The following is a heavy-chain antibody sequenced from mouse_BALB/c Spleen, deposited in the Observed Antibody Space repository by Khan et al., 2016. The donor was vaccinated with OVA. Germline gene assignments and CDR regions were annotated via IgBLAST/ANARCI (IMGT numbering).Heavy chain of an antibody. J-gene: IGHJ3*01. Sequence: EVMLVESGGDLVKPGGSLKLSCAASGFTFSTYGMSWVRQAPDKRLEWFATVSTGGSYTYYPDSVKGRFTISRATAKNTLYLQLRGLRYEDKAMFYCTRLAYYYDSEGFAYWGQGTLVTVAA. D-gene: IGHD1-1*01. CDR2: VSTGGSYT. CDR3: TRLAYYYDSEGFAY. V-gene: IGHV5-6*01. CDR1: GFTFSTYG.